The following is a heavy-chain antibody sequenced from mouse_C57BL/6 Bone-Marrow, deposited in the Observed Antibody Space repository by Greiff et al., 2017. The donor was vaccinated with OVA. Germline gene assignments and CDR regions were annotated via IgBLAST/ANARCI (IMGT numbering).Heavy chain of an antibody. CDR2: ISDGGSYT. D-gene: IGHD2-12*01. CDR3: ARDWFTTSPHDY. Sequence: EVKLMESGGGLVKPGGSLKLSCAASGFTFSSYAMSWVRQTPEKRLEWVATISDGGSYTYYPDNVKGRFTICRDNAKNNLYLQMSHLTSEDTAMYYCARDWFTTSPHDYWGQGATLTVSS. V-gene: IGHV5-4*01. CDR1: GFTFSSYA. J-gene: IGHJ2*01.